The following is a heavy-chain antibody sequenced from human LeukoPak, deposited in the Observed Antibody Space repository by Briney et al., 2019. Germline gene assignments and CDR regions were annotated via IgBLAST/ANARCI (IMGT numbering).Heavy chain of an antibody. CDR2: IIPIFGTA. J-gene: IGHJ5*02. CDR1: GYTFTGYY. D-gene: IGHD6-13*01. Sequence: GASVKVSCKASGYTFTGYYMHWVRQAPGQGLEWMGGIIPIFGTANYAQKFQGRVTITADKSTSTAYMELSSLRSEDTAVYYCAREGAAATNWFDPWGQGTLVTVSS. V-gene: IGHV1-69*06. CDR3: AREGAAATNWFDP.